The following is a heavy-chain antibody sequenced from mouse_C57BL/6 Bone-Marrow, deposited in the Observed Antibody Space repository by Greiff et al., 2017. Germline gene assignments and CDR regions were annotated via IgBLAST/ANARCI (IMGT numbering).Heavy chain of an antibody. CDR1: GYTFTSYW. CDR3: ARAFSSVVAVDY. J-gene: IGHJ2*01. CDR2: IDPSDGDT. Sequence: QVQLQQSGAELVKPGASVKLSCKASGYTFTSYWMHWVKQRPGQGLEWIGVIDPSDGDTNYNQKFKGKATLTVDTSSTTAYLQLSRLTSEDSAVYYCARAFSSVVAVDYWGQGTTLTVSS. D-gene: IGHD1-1*01. V-gene: IGHV1-59*01.